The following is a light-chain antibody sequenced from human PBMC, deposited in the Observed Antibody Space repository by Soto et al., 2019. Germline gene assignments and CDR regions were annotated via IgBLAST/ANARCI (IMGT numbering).Light chain of an antibody. Sequence: EIVLTQSPATLSLSPGERATLSCRASQSVSSYLAWYQQKPGQAPRLLIYDASNRATGIPARFSGCGSGTDFTLTISSLEPEDFAVYYCQQRSNWPLSLTFGGGTKVEIK. CDR3: QQRSNWPLSLT. CDR2: DAS. V-gene: IGKV3-11*01. CDR1: QSVSSY. J-gene: IGKJ4*01.